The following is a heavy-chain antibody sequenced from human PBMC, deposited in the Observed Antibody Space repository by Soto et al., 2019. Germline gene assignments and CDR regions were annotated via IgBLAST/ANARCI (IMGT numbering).Heavy chain of an antibody. CDR3: ARTYYDFWSGYSEAYGMDV. J-gene: IGHJ6*02. Sequence: GGSLRLSCAASGFTFSSYWMHWVRQAPGKGLVWVSRINSDGSSTSYADSVKGRFTISRDNAKNTLYLQMNSLRAEDTAMYYCARTYYDFWSGYSEAYGMDVWGQGTTVTVSS. CDR1: GFTFSSYW. V-gene: IGHV3-74*01. CDR2: INSDGSST. D-gene: IGHD3-3*01.